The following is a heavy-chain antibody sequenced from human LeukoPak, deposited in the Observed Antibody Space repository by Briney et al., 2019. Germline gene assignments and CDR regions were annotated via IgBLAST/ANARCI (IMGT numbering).Heavy chain of an antibody. V-gene: IGHV3-64D*06. Sequence: GGSLRLSCSASGFTFNIYAMHWVRQAPGTGLEYVSAISTDGRGTYYADSVKGRFTISRDNSKNALYLQMSSLRPEDTAIYYCVKYSNSCYDPWGQGTLVTVSS. CDR3: VKYSNSCYDP. D-gene: IGHD2-2*01. J-gene: IGHJ5*02. CDR2: ISTDGRGT. CDR1: GFTFNIYA.